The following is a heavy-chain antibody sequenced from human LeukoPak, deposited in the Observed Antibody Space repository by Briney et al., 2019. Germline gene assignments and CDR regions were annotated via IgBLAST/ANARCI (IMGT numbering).Heavy chain of an antibody. CDR2: INHSGST. D-gene: IGHD1-26*01. CDR3: GSLLSARPYYYYRDV. V-gene: IGHV4-34*01. J-gene: IGHJ6*03. CDR1: GGSFSGYY. Sequence: SETLSLTCAVYGGSFSGYYWSWIRQPPGKGLEWIGEINHSGSTNYNPSLKSRVTISVDTSKNQFSLKLSSVTAPDTAVYYCGSLLSARPYYYYRDVWGKGTTVTVSS.